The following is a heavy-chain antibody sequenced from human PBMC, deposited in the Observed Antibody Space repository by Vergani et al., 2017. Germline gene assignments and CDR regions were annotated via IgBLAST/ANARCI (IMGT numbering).Heavy chain of an antibody. D-gene: IGHD2-2*01. CDR1: GGSISSGSYY. CDR3: AKDIVVVPAASWFDP. Sequence: QVQLQESGPGLVKPSQTLSLTCTVSGGSISSGSYYWSWIRQPAGKGREWIGLIYTSGSTNYNHSLKSRVTISVDTSKNQFNLKLSSVTAADPAVYYCAKDIVVVPAASWFDPWGQGTLVTVSS. CDR2: IYTSGST. V-gene: IGHV4-61*02. J-gene: IGHJ5*02.